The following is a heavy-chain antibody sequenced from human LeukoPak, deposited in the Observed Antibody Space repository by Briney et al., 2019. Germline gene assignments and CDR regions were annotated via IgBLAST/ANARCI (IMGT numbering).Heavy chain of an antibody. CDR1: GYTFISHG. CDR2: ISTYSGNT. CDR3: ARDLAVLGVVFISYMDV. Sequence: ASVKVSCKASGYTFISHGITWVRQAPGQGLEWMGWISTYSGNTHYAQKFQGRVTLTKDTSTTTAYLELRSLRSDDTAVYYCARDLAVLGVVFISYMDVWGQGTPVTVSS. D-gene: IGHD3-3*01. V-gene: IGHV1-18*01. J-gene: IGHJ6*03.